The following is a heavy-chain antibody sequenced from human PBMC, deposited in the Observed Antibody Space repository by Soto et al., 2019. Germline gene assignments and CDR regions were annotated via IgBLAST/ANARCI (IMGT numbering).Heavy chain of an antibody. CDR2: ISTSNVKT. J-gene: IGHJ5*02. CDR1: GYTFTNHG. Sequence: QVQLVQSGAEVKKPGASVMLSCKTSGYTFTNHGISWVRQAPGQGLEWMGWISTSNVKTDYTQKLQGRLSLTTDTSTSTAYMQLSNLRSDDTAVYYCARDLISYSNNALNWRDPWGQGTLVTVSS. CDR3: ARDLISYSNNALNWRDP. V-gene: IGHV1-18*01. D-gene: IGHD6-13*01.